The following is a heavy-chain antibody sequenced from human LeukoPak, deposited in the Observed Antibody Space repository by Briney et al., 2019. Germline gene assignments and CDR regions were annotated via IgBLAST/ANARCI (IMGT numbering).Heavy chain of an antibody. CDR1: GGSISSGGYS. D-gene: IGHD3-22*01. J-gene: IGHJ1*01. CDR2: IYHSGST. CDR3: ARGGYYDSSGYSFQH. V-gene: IGHV4-30-2*01. Sequence: SETLSLTCAVSGGSISSGGYSWSWIRQPPGKGLEWIGYIYHSGSTYYNPSLKSRVTISADRSKNQFSLKLSSVTAADTAVYYCARGGYYDSSGYSFQHWGQGTLVTVSS.